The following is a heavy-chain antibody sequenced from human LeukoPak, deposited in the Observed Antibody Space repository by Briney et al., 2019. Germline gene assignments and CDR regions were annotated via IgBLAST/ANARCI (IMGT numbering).Heavy chain of an antibody. CDR1: GFALKNYA. CDR2: ISGSGGST. J-gene: IGHJ4*02. CDR3: AKGIVNWGKYYFDY. V-gene: IGHV3-23*01. D-gene: IGHD7-27*01. Sequence: GGSLRLSCAASGFALKNYAMNWVRQAPGKGLEWVSAISGSGGSTYYADSVKGRFTISRDNSKNTLHLQMNSLRAEDTAVYYCAKGIVNWGKYYFDYWGQGTLVTVSS.